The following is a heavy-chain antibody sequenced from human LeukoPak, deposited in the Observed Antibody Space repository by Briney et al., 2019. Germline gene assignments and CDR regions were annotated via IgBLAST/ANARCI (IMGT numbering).Heavy chain of an antibody. V-gene: IGHV3-48*01. Sequence: PGASLRLSCAASGFTFNRYSMNWVRHAPGKGLEWISYISSSGTTIYYADSVQGRFIISRDNARNSLYLQMNSLRAEDTAVYYCARVGYSDFWSGYYWDYWGQGTLATVSS. CDR3: ARVGYSDFWSGYYWDY. D-gene: IGHD3-3*01. CDR2: ISSSGTTI. CDR1: GFTFNRYS. J-gene: IGHJ4*02.